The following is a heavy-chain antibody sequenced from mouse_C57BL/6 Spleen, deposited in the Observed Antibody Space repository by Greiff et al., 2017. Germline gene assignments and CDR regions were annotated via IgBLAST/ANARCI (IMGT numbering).Heavy chain of an antibody. J-gene: IGHJ4*01. CDR1: GVRVSTYA. Sequence: EVQGVESGGGGGKEKGGGKRGGEGAGVRVSTYAMNWVRQAPGKGLEWVARIRSKSNNYATYYADSVKDRFTISRDDSEIMLYLQMNNLKTEDTAMYYCVRHEPYYYAMDYWGQGTSVTVSS. V-gene: IGHV10-1*01. CDR3: VRHEPYYYAMDY. CDR2: IRSKSNNYAT.